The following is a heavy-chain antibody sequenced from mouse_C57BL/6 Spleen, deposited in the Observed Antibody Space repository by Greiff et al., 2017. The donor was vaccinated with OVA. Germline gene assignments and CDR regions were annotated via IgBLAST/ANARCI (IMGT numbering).Heavy chain of an antibody. CDR3: RRIYYGSRKGYFDV. Sequence: VHVKQSGPELVKPGASVKIPCKASGYTFTDYNMDWVKQSHGKSLEWIGDINPNNGGTIYNQKFKGKATLTVDKSSSTAYMELRSLTSEDTAVYYCRRIYYGSRKGYFDVWGTGTTVTVSS. D-gene: IGHD1-1*01. CDR2: INPNNGGT. V-gene: IGHV1-18*01. J-gene: IGHJ1*03. CDR1: GYTFTDYN.